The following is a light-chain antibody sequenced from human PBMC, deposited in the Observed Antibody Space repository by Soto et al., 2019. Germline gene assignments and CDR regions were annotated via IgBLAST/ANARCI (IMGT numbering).Light chain of an antibody. V-gene: IGLV4-60*02. J-gene: IGLJ3*02. CDR2: LEGSGSY. CDR1: SGHSTYI. Sequence: QPVLTQSSSASASLGSSVKLTCTLSSGHSTYIIAWHQQQPGKAPRYLMKLEGSGSYNKGSGVPDRFSGSSSGADRYLTISNLPFEDDADYYCETWDRNTHWVFGGGTKLTVL. CDR3: ETWDRNTHWV.